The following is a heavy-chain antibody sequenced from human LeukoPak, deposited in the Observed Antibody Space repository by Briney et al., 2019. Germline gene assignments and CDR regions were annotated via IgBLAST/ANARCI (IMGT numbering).Heavy chain of an antibody. D-gene: IGHD1-26*01. CDR3: AKDVLSGSYSVHFDY. J-gene: IGHJ4*02. Sequence: PGRSLRLSCAASGFTFSSYGMHWVRQAPGKGLEWVAVIWYDGSNKYYADSVKGRFTISRDNSKNTLYLQMNSPRAEDTAVYYCAKDVLSGSYSVHFDYWGQGTLVTVSS. CDR2: IWYDGSNK. V-gene: IGHV3-33*06. CDR1: GFTFSSYG.